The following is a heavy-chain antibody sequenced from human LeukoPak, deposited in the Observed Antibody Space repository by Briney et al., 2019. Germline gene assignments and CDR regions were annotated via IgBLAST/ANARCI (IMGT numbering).Heavy chain of an antibody. J-gene: IGHJ4*02. Sequence: GGSLRLSCAASGFTFSNYGMHWVRQAPGKGLEWVAGVSFDGTNYYYPDSVKGRFTISRDNSKNALYLQMNSLRAEDTAVYFCAKSNSGYNYIDFWGKGALVTVSS. V-gene: IGHV3-33*06. CDR1: GFTFSNYG. CDR2: VSFDGTNY. D-gene: IGHD5-12*01. CDR3: AKSNSGYNYIDF.